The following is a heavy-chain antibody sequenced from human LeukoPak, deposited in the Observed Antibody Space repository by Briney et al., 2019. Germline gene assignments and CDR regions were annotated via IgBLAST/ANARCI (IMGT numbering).Heavy chain of an antibody. CDR2: IKQDGSEK. Sequence: TGGSLRLSCAASGFTFSSYWMSWVRQAPGRGLEWVANIKQDGSEKYYVDSVKGRFTISRDNAKNSLYLQMNSLRAEDTAVYYCARVLGSYSYGLDYWGQGTLVTVSS. J-gene: IGHJ4*02. V-gene: IGHV3-7*03. CDR3: ARVLGSYSYGLDY. D-gene: IGHD5-18*01. CDR1: GFTFSSYW.